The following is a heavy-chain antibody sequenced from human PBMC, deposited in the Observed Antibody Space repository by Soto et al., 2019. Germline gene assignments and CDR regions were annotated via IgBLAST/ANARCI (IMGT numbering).Heavy chain of an antibody. Sequence: EVQLLESGGDLVQPGGSLRLSCAASGFIFTSYAISWVRQAPGKGLEWVSSINVDDNTYYAESVRGRFTISRDNSKNTLYLQMNSLRAEDTALYYCAKNYYFDYWGRGTLVTVSS. V-gene: IGHV3-23*01. CDR2: INVDDNT. CDR3: AKNYYFDY. CDR1: GFIFTSYA. J-gene: IGHJ4*02.